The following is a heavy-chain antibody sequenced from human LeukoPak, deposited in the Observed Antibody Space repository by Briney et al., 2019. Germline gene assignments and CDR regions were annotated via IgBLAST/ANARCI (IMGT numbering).Heavy chain of an antibody. CDR1: GGSISSGSHY. V-gene: IGHV4-61*02. J-gene: IGHJ4*02. CDR2: IYTSGST. D-gene: IGHD5-12*01. CDR3: ARVSGYDWESFYDY. Sequence: PSETLSLTCTVSGGSISSGSHYWTWIRQPAGKGLEWIGRIYTSGSTNYNPSLKSRVTISVDTSKNQFSLKLSSVTAADTAVYYCARVSGYDWESFYDYWGQGTLVTVSS.